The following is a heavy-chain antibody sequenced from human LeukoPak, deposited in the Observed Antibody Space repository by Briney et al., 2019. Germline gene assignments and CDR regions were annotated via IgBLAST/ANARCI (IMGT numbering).Heavy chain of an antibody. J-gene: IGHJ4*02. CDR2: IYYSGNT. V-gene: IGHV4-59*01. CDR1: GGSISIYY. CDR3: VRGHGGY. Sequence: PSETLSLTCTVSGGSISIYYWSWIRQPPGKGLEYIGYIYYSGNTNYNTSLTSRVTISVDTSKNQFSLKLNSVTAADTAVYYCVRGHGGYWGQGTLVTVSS.